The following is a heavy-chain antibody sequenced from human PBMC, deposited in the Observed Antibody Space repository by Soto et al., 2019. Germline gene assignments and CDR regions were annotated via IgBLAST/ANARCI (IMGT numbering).Heavy chain of an antibody. CDR3: ARDFGY. CDR2: IYYSGST. V-gene: IGHV4-59*01. J-gene: IGHJ4*02. CDR1: DGSISSYY. Sequence: SVTMSLTCTVSDGSISSYYWSWIRQPTGKGLEWIGYIYYSGSTNYNPSHKSRVTISVDTSKNQFSLKMSSVTAADTAVYYCARDFGYWGQGTLVTVSS.